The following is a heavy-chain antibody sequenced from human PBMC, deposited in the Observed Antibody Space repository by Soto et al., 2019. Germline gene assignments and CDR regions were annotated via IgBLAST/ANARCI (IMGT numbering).Heavy chain of an antibody. D-gene: IGHD5-18*01. CDR3: ARVSLQLWQHNWFDP. V-gene: IGHV4-59*01. CDR2: IYYSGST. CDR1: GGSISSYY. J-gene: IGHJ5*02. Sequence: SETLSLTCTVSGGSISSYYWSWIRQPPGKGLEWIGYIYYSGSTNYNPSLKSRVTISVDTSKNQFSLKLSSVTAADTAVYYCARVSLQLWQHNWFDPWGQGTLVTVSS.